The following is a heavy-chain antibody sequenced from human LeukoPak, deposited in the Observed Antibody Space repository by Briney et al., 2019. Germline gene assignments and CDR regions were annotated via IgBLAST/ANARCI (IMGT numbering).Heavy chain of an antibody. CDR1: GFTFSSYS. J-gene: IGHJ4*02. V-gene: IGHV3-21*01. CDR2: ISSSSSYI. CDR3: ARDRATITDY. Sequence: PGRSLRLSCAASGFTFSSYSMNWVRQAPGKGLEWVSSISSSSSYIYYAGSVKGRFTISRDNAKNSLYLQMNSLRAEDTAVYYCARDRATITDYWGQGTLVTVSS. D-gene: IGHD5-12*01.